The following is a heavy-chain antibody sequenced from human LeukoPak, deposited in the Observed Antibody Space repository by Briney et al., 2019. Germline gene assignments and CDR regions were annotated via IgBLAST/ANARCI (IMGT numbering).Heavy chain of an antibody. CDR1: GYTFTSYG. V-gene: IGHV1-18*01. D-gene: IGHD1-26*01. CDR3: ARDSFMEWELHPFDY. CDR2: ISAYNGNT. J-gene: IGHJ4*02. Sequence: ASVKVSCKASGYTFTSYGISWVRQAPGQGLEWMGWISAYNGNTNYAQKLQGRVTMTTDTSTGTAYMELRSLRSDDTAVYYCARDSFMEWELHPFDYWGQGTLVTVSS.